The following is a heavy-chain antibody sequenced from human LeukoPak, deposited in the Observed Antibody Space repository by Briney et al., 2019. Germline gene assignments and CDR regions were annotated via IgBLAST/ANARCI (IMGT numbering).Heavy chain of an antibody. CDR1: GGSFSGYY. CDR3: ARGSHVGGVDY. Sequence: SVTLSLTCAVYGGSFSGYYWSWIRQPPGKGLEWIGEINNSGSTNYNPSLKSRVTISVDTSKNQFSLKLSSVTAADTAVYYCARGSHVGGVDYWGQGTLVTVSS. D-gene: IGHD3-16*01. CDR2: INNSGST. J-gene: IGHJ4*02. V-gene: IGHV4-34*01.